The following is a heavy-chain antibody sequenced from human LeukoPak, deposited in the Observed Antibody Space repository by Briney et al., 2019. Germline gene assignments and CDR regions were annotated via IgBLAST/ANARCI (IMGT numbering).Heavy chain of an antibody. CDR1: GYTFTSYG. V-gene: IGHV1-18*01. CDR3: ARVCPKIHMVRGVEADY. D-gene: IGHD3-10*01. CDR2: ISAYNGNT. J-gene: IGHJ4*02. Sequence: ASVKVSCKASGYTFTSYGISWVRQAPGQGLEWMGWISAYNGNTNYAQKLQGRVTMTTDTSTSTAYMELRSLRSDDTAVYYCARVCPKIHMVRGVEADYWGQGTLVTISS.